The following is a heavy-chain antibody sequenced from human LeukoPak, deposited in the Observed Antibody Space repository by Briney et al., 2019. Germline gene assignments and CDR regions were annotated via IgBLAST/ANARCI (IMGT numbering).Heavy chain of an antibody. D-gene: IGHD5-18*01. CDR1: EFTFSSYG. V-gene: IGHV3-33*01. CDR3: ARDGEGHSYGSIDY. Sequence: GGSLRLSCEASEFTFSSYGMHWVRQAPGKGLEWVAVIWNDGSNKYYADSVKGRFTISRDNSKNTLYLQMNSLRAEDTAVYYCARDGEGHSYGSIDYWGQGTLVTVSS. CDR2: IWNDGSNK. J-gene: IGHJ4*02.